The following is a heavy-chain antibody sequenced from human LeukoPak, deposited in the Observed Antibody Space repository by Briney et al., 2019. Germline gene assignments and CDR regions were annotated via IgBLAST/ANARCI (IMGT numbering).Heavy chain of an antibody. CDR1: GGSLSGYY. CDR3: ARLRRYYYDSSGPPDY. D-gene: IGHD3-22*01. J-gene: IGHJ4*02. CDR2: INHSGRT. Sequence: SETLSLTCGVYGGSLSGYYWSWIRQPPGKGLDWIGDINHSGRTNNNPSLKSRVTISVDTSKNQFSLKLSSVTAADTAVYYCARLRRYYYDSSGPPDYWGQGTLVTVSS. V-gene: IGHV4-34*01.